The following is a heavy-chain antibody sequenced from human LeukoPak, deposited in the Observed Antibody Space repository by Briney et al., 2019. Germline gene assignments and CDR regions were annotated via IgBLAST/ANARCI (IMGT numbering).Heavy chain of an antibody. J-gene: IGHJ4*02. CDR3: AKDWSYRGWAYYFDY. CDR2: INSDGSST. CDR1: GFTFSSYW. D-gene: IGHD6-19*01. Sequence: PGGSLRLSCAASGFTFSSYWMHWVRQAPGKVLVWVSRINSDGSSTSYADSVKGRFTISRDNAKNSLYLQMDNLRPDDTAVYYCAKDWSYRGWAYYFDYWGQGTLVTVSS. V-gene: IGHV3-74*01.